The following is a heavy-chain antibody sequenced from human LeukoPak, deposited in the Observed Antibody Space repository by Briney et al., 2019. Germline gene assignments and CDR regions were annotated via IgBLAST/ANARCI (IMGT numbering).Heavy chain of an antibody. Sequence: KPGGSLRLSCAVSGFTFSSYSMNWVRQAPGKGLEWVSFISTSSIYIYYADSVKGRFTISRDNAKNSLYLQMNSLRAEDTAVYYCAKDQVQWLLRAFDIWGQGTMVTVSS. CDR3: AKDQVQWLLRAFDI. CDR2: ISTSSIYI. D-gene: IGHD6-19*01. V-gene: IGHV3-21*01. CDR1: GFTFSSYS. J-gene: IGHJ3*02.